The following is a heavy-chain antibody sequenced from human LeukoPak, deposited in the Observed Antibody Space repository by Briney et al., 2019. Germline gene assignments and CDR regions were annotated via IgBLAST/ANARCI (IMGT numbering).Heavy chain of an antibody. J-gene: IGHJ4*02. CDR2: ISYDGSNK. Sequence: GGSLRLSCAASGFTFSSYGMHWVRQAPGKGLEWVAVISYDGSNKYYADSVKGRFTISRDNSKTTLYLQMNSLRAEDTAVYYCAKEGGDYDGGFLDYWGQGTLVTVSS. V-gene: IGHV3-30*18. CDR3: AKEGGDYDGGFLDY. CDR1: GFTFSSYG. D-gene: IGHD4-17*01.